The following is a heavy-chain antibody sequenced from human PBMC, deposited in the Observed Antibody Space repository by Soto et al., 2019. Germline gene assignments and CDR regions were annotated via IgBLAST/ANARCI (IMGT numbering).Heavy chain of an antibody. J-gene: IGHJ6*02. V-gene: IGHV3-33*01. D-gene: IGHD2-2*01. CDR3: ARDHIVVVPDAASLYGMDV. CDR1: VFTYSSYG. CDR2: IWYDGSNK. Sequence: SLRVSCAAAVFTYSSYGMHFVRQAPGKGLEWVAVIWYDGSNKYYADSVKGRFTISRDNSKNTLYLQMNSLRAEDTAVYYCARDHIVVVPDAASLYGMDVWGQGTTVTVSS.